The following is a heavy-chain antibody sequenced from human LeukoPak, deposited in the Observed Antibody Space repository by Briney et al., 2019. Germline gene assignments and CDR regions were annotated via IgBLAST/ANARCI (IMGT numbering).Heavy chain of an antibody. D-gene: IGHD6-19*01. Sequence: PGASLRLSCAASGFTLSNYAMSWVRQAPGKGLEWVSSISGSGGSTYEAENVKGRFTLSRDNSKNTLYLQMNSLRDEDTATYHCAAGYSSGWYVRYFDYWGQGTLVTVSS. CDR1: GFTLSNYA. CDR3: AAGYSSGWYVRYFDY. CDR2: ISGSGGST. V-gene: IGHV3-23*01. J-gene: IGHJ4*02.